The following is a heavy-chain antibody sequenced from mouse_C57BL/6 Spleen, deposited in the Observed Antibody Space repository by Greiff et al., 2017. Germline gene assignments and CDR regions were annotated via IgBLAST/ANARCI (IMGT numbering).Heavy chain of an antibody. Sequence: EVKLVESGPVLVKPGASVKMSCKASGYTFTDYYMNWVKQSHGKSLEWIGVINPYNGGTSYNQKFKGKATLTVDKSSSTAYMELNSLTSEDSAVYYCARHLTGTEGGFDYWGQGTTLTVSS. V-gene: IGHV1-19*01. CDR3: ARHLTGTEGGFDY. CDR2: INPYNGGT. CDR1: GYTFTDYY. J-gene: IGHJ2*01. D-gene: IGHD4-1*01.